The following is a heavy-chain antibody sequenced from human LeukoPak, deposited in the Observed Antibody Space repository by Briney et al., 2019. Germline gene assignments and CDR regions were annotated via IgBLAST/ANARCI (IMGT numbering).Heavy chain of an antibody. J-gene: IGHJ4*02. V-gene: IGHV3-33*06. D-gene: IGHD6-19*01. Sequence: GGSLRLSCAASGFTFSSYGMHWVRQAPGKGLEWVAVIWYDGSNKYNADFVKGRFTISRNNSKNTLYLQVNSLRAEDTAVYYCAKSPCSSGWGVDYWGQGTLVTVSS. CDR3: AKSPCSSGWGVDY. CDR1: GFTFSSYG. CDR2: IWYDGSNK.